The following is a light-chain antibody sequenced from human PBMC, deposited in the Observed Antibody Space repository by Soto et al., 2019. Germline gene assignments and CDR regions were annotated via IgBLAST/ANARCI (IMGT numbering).Light chain of an antibody. CDR1: SGHSSYA. Sequence: QTVVTQSPSASASLGASVKLTCTLSSGHSSYAIAWHQQQPEKSPRYLMKLNSDGSHSKGDGIPDRFSGSSSGAERYLTISSLQSEDEADYYCQTWGTGIHYVFGTGTKLTVL. V-gene: IGLV4-69*01. CDR3: QTWGTGIHYV. CDR2: LNSDGSH. J-gene: IGLJ1*01.